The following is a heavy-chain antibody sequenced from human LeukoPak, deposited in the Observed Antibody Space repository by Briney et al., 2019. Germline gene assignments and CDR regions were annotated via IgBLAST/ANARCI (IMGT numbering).Heavy chain of an antibody. Sequence: PGGSLRLSCAASGFTVSSNYMSWVRQAPGKGLEWVSVIYSGGSTYYADSVKGRFTISRDNSKNTLYLQMNSLRAEDTAAYYCARETDYYDSSGLDYWGQGTLVTVSS. CDR2: IYSGGST. J-gene: IGHJ4*02. V-gene: IGHV3-53*01. CDR1: GFTVSSNY. D-gene: IGHD3-22*01. CDR3: ARETDYYDSSGLDY.